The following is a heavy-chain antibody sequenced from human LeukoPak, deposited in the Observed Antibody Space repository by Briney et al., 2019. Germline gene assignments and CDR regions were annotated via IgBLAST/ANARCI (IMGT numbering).Heavy chain of an antibody. V-gene: IGHV3-7*03. Sequence: GGSLRLSCAASGLTFSDAWMNWVRQAPGKGLEWVANIKQDGSEKNYVDSVKGRVTISRDNAKNSLYLQMNSLRAEDTAVYYCAKDPLLELELDWGQGTLVTVSS. CDR3: AKDPLLELELD. D-gene: IGHD1-7*01. CDR2: IKQDGSEK. CDR1: GLTFSDAW. J-gene: IGHJ4*02.